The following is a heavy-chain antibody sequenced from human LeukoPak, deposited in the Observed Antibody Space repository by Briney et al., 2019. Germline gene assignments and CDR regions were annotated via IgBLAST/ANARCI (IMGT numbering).Heavy chain of an antibody. D-gene: IGHD3-16*01. CDR2: MKSIADGGST. V-gene: IGHV3-15*01. CDR1: GLSFERMY. Sequence: GGSLRLSCAASGLSFERMYMSWVRQAPGKGLEWIGRMKSIADGGSTDYAAAVKGRFSISRDDSKATLFLQMNSLKIDDTAFYYCATGDHFGDQFDYWGQGVLVTVSS. J-gene: IGHJ4*02. CDR3: ATGDHFGDQFDY.